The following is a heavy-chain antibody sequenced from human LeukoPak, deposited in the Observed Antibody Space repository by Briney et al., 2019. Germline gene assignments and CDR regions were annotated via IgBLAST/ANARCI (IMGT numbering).Heavy chain of an antibody. Sequence: SETLSLTCTVSGGSITSGGYYWNWIRQHPGKGLEWIGYISYSGNTYYNPSLKSRVTTSVDTSKNQFSLKLTSVSAADTAVYYCARGHRLWFGELLRPFDYWGQGTLVTVSS. D-gene: IGHD3-10*01. V-gene: IGHV4-31*03. J-gene: IGHJ4*02. CDR3: ARGHRLWFGELLRPFDY. CDR2: ISYSGNT. CDR1: GGSITSGGYY.